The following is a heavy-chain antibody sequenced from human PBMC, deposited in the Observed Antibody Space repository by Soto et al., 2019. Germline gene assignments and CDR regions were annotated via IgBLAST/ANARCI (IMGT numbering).Heavy chain of an antibody. CDR1: GGSISSYY. CDR2: IYNSGNT. J-gene: IGHJ6*02. V-gene: IGHV4-59*01. CDR3: ARYKSNYYYGMDV. Sequence: TSETLSLTCTVSGGSISSYYWSWIRQPPGKGLEWIGHIYNSGNTNYNPSLKSRVTISVDTSKNQFSLKLSSVTAADTAVYYCARYKSNYYYGMDVWGQGTTVTVSS. D-gene: IGHD1-20*01.